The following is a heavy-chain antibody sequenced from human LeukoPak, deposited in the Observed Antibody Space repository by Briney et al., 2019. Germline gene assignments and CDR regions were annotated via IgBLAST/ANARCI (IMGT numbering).Heavy chain of an antibody. Sequence: GGSLRLSCAASGFTVSSNYISWVRQAPGKGLEWVSVIYSGGTTYYADSVKGRFTISRDTSKNTLYLQMNSLRAEGTAVYYCARDRAPPTSWYFDLWGRGTLVTVSS. D-gene: IGHD3-10*01. CDR3: ARDRAPPTSWYFDL. CDR2: IYSGGTT. J-gene: IGHJ2*01. V-gene: IGHV3-53*01. CDR1: GFTVSSNY.